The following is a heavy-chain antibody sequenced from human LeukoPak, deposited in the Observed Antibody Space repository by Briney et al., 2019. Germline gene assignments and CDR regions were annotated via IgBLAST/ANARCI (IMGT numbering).Heavy chain of an antibody. V-gene: IGHV3-30-3*01. J-gene: IGHJ4*02. CDR3: AKEEQNQLLYT. Sequence: GRSLRLSCAASGFTFSSYAMHWVRQAPGKGLEWVAVISYDGSNKYYADSVKGRFTISRDNSKNTLYLQMNSLRADDTGLYYCAKEEQNQLLYTWGPGTLVTVSS. CDR1: GFTFSSYA. CDR2: ISYDGSNK. D-gene: IGHD2-2*02.